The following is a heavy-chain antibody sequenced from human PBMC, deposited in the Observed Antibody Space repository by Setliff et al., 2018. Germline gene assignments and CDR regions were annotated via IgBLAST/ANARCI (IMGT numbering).Heavy chain of an antibody. CDR3: ARASRYGTIKYRGDYYMDV. J-gene: IGHJ6*03. Sequence: GASVKVSCKASGYTFTTYAMGWMRQAPGQGPEWMGWINTNTGNPSYAQGFTGRFVFSLDTSVSTAYLQISSLKGEDTGVYYCARASRYGTIKYRGDYYMDVWGKGTTVTVSS. V-gene: IGHV7-4-1*02. CDR1: GYTFTTYA. D-gene: IGHD5-12*01. CDR2: INTNTGNP.